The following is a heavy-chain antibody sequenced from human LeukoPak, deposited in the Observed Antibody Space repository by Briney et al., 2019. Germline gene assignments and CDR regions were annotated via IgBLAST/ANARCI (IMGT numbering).Heavy chain of an antibody. Sequence: GASVKVSCKASGYTFTSYYMHWVRQAPGQGLEWMGIINPSGGSTSYAQKFQGRVTMTRDTSTSTVYMELSSLRSEDTAVYYRARDLRWGYYFDYWGQGTLVTVSS. CDR3: ARDLRWGYYFDY. CDR1: GYTFTSYY. CDR2: INPSGGST. D-gene: IGHD4-23*01. V-gene: IGHV1-46*01. J-gene: IGHJ4*02.